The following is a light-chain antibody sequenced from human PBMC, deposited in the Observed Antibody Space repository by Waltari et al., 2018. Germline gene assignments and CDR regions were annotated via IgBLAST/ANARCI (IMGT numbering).Light chain of an antibody. CDR1: QSISHW. CDR3: QRYDDYPPT. J-gene: IGKJ4*01. Sequence: DIQMTQSPSTLSASVGDRVTITCRASQSISHWLAWSQQKPGTAPKLLISKASSLEKEVPSRFSGSGSGTEFTLTITNLQPDDFATFYCQRYDDYPPTFGGGTKVEIK. V-gene: IGKV1-5*03. CDR2: KAS.